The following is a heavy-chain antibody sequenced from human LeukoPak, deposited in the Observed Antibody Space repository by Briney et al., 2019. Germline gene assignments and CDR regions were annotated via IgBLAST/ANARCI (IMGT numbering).Heavy chain of an antibody. Sequence: SETLSLTCTVSGGSVSSGSYYWSWIRQPPGKGLEWIGYIYYSGSTNYNPSLKSRVTISVDTSKNQFSLKLSSVTAADTAVYYCAREGGGKETPRTFGYWSQGTLVTVSS. CDR2: IYYSGST. CDR1: GGSVSSGSYY. CDR3: AREGGGKETPRTFGY. J-gene: IGHJ4*02. D-gene: IGHD4-23*01. V-gene: IGHV4-61*01.